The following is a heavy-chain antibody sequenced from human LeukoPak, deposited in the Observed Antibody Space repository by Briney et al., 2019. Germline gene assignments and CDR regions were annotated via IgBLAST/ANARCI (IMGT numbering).Heavy chain of an antibody. Sequence: GGSLRLSCAGSGFTFSSYSMNWVRQAPGKGLEWVSSISSNSNYIFYADSVKGRFTISRDNAKNSLFLQMNTLRAEDTAVYYCTTDHDTSSWTFIYWGQGTLVTVSS. CDR1: GFTFSSYS. V-gene: IGHV3-21*01. J-gene: IGHJ4*02. D-gene: IGHD6-13*01. CDR3: TTDHDTSSWTFIY. CDR2: ISSNSNYI.